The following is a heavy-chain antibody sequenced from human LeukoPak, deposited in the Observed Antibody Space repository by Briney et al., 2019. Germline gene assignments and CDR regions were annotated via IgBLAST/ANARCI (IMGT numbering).Heavy chain of an antibody. CDR1: GFTFSDYA. D-gene: IGHD5-24*01. V-gene: IGHV3-11*06. CDR2: VGGGGDDA. CDR3: ARDNGYNSH. J-gene: IGHJ4*02. Sequence: GGSLRLSCAASGFTFSDYAMSWVRQAPGKGLEWVSSVGGGGDDADYADSVKGRFTISRDNAKNSLYLQMNSLRAEDTAVYYCARDNGYNSHWGQGTLVTVSS.